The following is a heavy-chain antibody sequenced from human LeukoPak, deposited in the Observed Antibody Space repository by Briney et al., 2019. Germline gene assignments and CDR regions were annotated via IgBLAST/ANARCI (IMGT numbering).Heavy chain of an antibody. D-gene: IGHD3-16*01. CDR1: GYSFTDYW. CDR3: VRAEDYLWEKHCYSYHFDF. Sequence: GESLKISCKTSGYSFTDYWIGWVRQMPEKGLEWMGFIYPSDSGTRYSPSFQGQVTISADKSISTVYLYWSSLRASDTAIYYCVRAEDYLWEKHCYSYHFDFWGQGTLVTVSS. CDR2: IYPSDSGT. V-gene: IGHV5-51*01. J-gene: IGHJ4*02.